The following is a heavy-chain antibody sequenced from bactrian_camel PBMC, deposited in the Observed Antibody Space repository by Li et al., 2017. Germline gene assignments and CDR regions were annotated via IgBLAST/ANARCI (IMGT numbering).Heavy chain of an antibody. CDR1: GYAYSTYC. J-gene: IGHJ4*01. Sequence: HVQLVESGGGSVQAGGSLRLSCAASGYAYSTYCMAWFRQAPGQEREEVATINSDGPITYAASVNGRFTVSKDNAKNTVILRMSDLKPEDTALYYCATDLGGLSGTALAQRISEFNWWGQGTQVTVS. CDR2: INSDGPI. CDR3: ATDLGGLSGTALAQRISEFNW. V-gene: IGHV3S53*01. D-gene: IGHD2*01.